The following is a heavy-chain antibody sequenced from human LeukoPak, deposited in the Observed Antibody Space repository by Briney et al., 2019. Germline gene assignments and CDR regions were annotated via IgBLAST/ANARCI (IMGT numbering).Heavy chain of an antibody. CDR2: IKQDGSEK. J-gene: IGHJ4*02. Sequence: GGSLRLSCAASGFTFSNYWMTWVRQAPGKGLEWVANIKQDGSEKNYVDSVKGRFTISRDNAKNSLYLQMNSLRAEDTAVYYCARHSNGWSEGTYWGQGTLVTVTP. CDR1: GFTFSNYW. V-gene: IGHV3-7*03. CDR3: ARHSNGWSEGTY. D-gene: IGHD6-19*01.